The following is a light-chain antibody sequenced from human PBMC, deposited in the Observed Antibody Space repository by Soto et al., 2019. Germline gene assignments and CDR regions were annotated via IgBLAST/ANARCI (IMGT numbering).Light chain of an antibody. CDR1: QIVTIS. CDR3: QQYNDWPRT. Sequence: EIVMTQSPATLSVSPGERATLSCRASQIVTISLAWYQQKPGQAPTLLIYGASSRATGTPVRFSGSGSGTEFTLTISSLQSEDFAVYYCQQYNDWPRTFGQGTKLEIK. J-gene: IGKJ2*01. CDR2: GAS. V-gene: IGKV3-15*01.